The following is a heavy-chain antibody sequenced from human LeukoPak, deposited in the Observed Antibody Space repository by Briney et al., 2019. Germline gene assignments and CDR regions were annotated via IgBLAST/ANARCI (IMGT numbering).Heavy chain of an antibody. V-gene: IGHV4-39*01. CDR2: FFYSGST. CDR3: ARSVNIVVEYYFDY. J-gene: IGHJ4*02. Sequence: PSETLSLTCTVSGGSISSNYYWGWIRQPPGKGLEWIVSFFYSGSTYYNPSLKSRVTISVDTSKNQFSLRLSSVTAADTAVYYCARSVNIVVEYYFDYWGQGTLVTVSS. CDR1: GGSISSNYY. D-gene: IGHD2-15*01.